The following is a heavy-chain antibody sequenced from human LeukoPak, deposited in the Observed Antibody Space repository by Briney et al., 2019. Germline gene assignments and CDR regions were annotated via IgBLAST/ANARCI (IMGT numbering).Heavy chain of an antibody. V-gene: IGHV4-4*07. Sequence: SETLSLTCMVSGGSISNYYGSWGRQPAGKGLQWIGRINTRGNTNYNPSLGSRVTMSVDTSKHQFSLKLHSLTAADTAVYYCAREYGDFDYWGRGTLVTVSS. D-gene: IGHD4-17*01. J-gene: IGHJ4*02. CDR1: GGSISNYY. CDR2: INTRGNT. CDR3: AREYGDFDY.